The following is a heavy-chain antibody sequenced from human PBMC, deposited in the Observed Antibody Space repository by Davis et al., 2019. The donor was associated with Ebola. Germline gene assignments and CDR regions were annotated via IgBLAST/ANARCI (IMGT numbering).Heavy chain of an antibody. Sequence: GGSLRLSCAASGFTFSSYSMNWVRQAPGKGLEWVSSISSSSSYIYYADSVKGRFTISRDNSKNTLYLQMNSLRAEDTAVYYCARDRIVGARALDYWGQGTLVTVSS. D-gene: IGHD1-26*01. V-gene: IGHV3-21*01. CDR2: ISSSSSYI. CDR1: GFTFSSYS. CDR3: ARDRIVGARALDY. J-gene: IGHJ4*02.